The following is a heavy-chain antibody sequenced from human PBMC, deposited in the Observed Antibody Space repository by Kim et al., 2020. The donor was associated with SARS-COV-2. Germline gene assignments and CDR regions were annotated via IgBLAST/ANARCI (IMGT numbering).Heavy chain of an antibody. V-gene: IGHV4-34*01. Sequence: SETLSLTCAVYGGSFSGYYWSWIRQPPGKGLEWIGEINHSGSTNYNPSLKSRVTISVDTSKNQFSLKLSSVIAADTAVYYCARGVFGYYGSGSYSKMRSFDYWGQGTLVTVSS. J-gene: IGHJ4*02. D-gene: IGHD3-10*01. CDR2: INHSGST. CDR1: GGSFSGYY. CDR3: ARGVFGYYGSGSYSKMRSFDY.